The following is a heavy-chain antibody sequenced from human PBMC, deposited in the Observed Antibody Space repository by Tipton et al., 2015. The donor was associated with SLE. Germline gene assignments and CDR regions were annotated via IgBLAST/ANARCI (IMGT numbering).Heavy chain of an antibody. D-gene: IGHD2-2*01. CDR1: GFTFSSYA. CDR2: ISGSGGST. CDR3: AKDPPWACSSTSCLGDY. J-gene: IGHJ4*02. Sequence: GSLRLSCAASGFTFSSYAMSWVRQAPGKGLEWVSAISGSGGSTYYADSVKGRFTISRDNSKNTLYLQMNSLRAEDTAVYYCAKDPPWACSSTSCLGDYWGQGTLVTVSS. V-gene: IGHV3-23*01.